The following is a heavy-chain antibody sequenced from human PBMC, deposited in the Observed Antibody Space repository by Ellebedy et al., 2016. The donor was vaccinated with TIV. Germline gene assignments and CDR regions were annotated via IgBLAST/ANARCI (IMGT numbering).Heavy chain of an antibody. CDR1: GFTFSSYA. CDR3: ARALGYCSSTSCYTPFDY. CDR2: ISYDGSNK. Sequence: GGSLRLXCAASGFTFSSYAMHWVRQAPGKGLEWVAVISYDGSNKYYADSVKGRFTISRDNSKNTLYLQMNSLRAEDTAVYYCARALGYCSSTSCYTPFDYWGQGTLVTVSS. D-gene: IGHD2-2*02. V-gene: IGHV3-30-3*01. J-gene: IGHJ4*02.